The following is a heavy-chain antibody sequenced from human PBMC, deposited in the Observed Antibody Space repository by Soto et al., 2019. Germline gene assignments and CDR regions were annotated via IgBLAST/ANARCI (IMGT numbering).Heavy chain of an antibody. CDR2: IYPGDSDT. CDR1: GYSFTSYW. V-gene: IGHV5-51*01. Sequence: GESLKICCKGSGYSFTSYWIGWVRQMPGKGLEWMGIIYPGDSDTRYSPSFQGQGTISADKSISTAYLQWSSLKASDTAMYYYARHSVDGDYLISRYYYMDVWGKGTTVTCSS. D-gene: IGHD4-17*01. J-gene: IGHJ6*03. CDR3: ARHSVDGDYLISRYYYMDV.